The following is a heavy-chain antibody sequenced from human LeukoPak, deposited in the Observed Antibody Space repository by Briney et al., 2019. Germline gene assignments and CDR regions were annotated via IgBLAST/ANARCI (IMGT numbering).Heavy chain of an antibody. J-gene: IGHJ4*02. D-gene: IGHD3-10*01. CDR1: GFTFSSYA. CDR3: AKVEKLGLLWFGGYFDY. V-gene: IGHV3-23*01. CDR2: ISGSGGST. Sequence: GGSLRLSCAASGFTFSSYAMSWVRQAPGKGLEWVSAISGSGGSTYYADSVKGRFTISRDNSKNTLYLQMNSLRAEDTAVYYCAKVEKLGLLWFGGYFDYWGQGTLVTVSS.